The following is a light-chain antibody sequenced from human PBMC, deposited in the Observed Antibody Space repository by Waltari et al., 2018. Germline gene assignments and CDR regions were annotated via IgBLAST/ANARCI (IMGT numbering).Light chain of an antibody. V-gene: IGKV3-11*01. Sequence: EIVLTQSPATLSLSPGERATLSCRASQSVGSYLAWYQQRPGQAPRLLISDASNRATGIPARFSGSGSETDFTLTISSLEPEDFAVYYCQHYNNRPPITFGQGTRLEIK. CDR1: QSVGSY. J-gene: IGKJ5*01. CDR2: DAS. CDR3: QHYNNRPPIT.